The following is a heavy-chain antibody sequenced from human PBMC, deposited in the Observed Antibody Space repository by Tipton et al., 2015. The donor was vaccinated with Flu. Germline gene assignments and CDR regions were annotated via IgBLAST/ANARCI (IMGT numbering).Heavy chain of an antibody. CDR1: GDSISNYF. CDR3: ARLSYYDVDLKNFYFDY. D-gene: IGHD3-10*02. Sequence: GLVKPSETLSLACTVSGDSISNYFCAWIRQPPGKRLELIGSIYPSGTTYYNPSLKSRVTISVDTSKSQFSLMLRSVTAADTAVYYCARLSYYDVDLKNFYFDYWGQGALVTVSS. V-gene: IGHV4-39*01. J-gene: IGHJ4*02. CDR2: IYPSGTT.